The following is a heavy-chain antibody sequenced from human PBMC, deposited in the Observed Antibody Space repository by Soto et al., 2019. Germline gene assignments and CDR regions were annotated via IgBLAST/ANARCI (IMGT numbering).Heavy chain of an antibody. CDR3: ARCDGGYFTDYYYYYGMDV. Sequence: GESLKISCKGSGYSFTSYWIGWVRQMPGKGLEWMGIIYPGDSDTRYSPSFQGQVTISADKSISTAYLQWSSLKASDTAMYYCARCDGGYFTDYYYYYGMDVWGQETTVTVSS. J-gene: IGHJ6*02. V-gene: IGHV5-51*01. D-gene: IGHD5-12*01. CDR2: IYPGDSDT. CDR1: GYSFTSYW.